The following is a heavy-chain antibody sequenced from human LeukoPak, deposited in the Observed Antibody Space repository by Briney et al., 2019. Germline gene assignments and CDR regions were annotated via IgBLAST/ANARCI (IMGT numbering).Heavy chain of an antibody. CDR1: GGSISSGSYY. D-gene: IGHD3-10*01. V-gene: IGHV4-61*02. Sequence: SETLSLTCTVSGGSISSGSYYWSWIRQPAGKGLEWIGRIYTSGSTNYNPSLKSRVTISVDTSKNQFSLKLSSVTAADTAVYYCARDGYYGSGSYPYWGQGTLVTVSS. CDR3: ARDGYYGSGSYPY. J-gene: IGHJ4*02. CDR2: IYTSGST.